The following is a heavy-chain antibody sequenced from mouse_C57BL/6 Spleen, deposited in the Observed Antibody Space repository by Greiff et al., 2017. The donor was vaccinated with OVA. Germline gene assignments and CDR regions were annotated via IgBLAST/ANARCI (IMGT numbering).Heavy chain of an antibody. CDR1: GYAFTNYL. J-gene: IGHJ2*01. Sequence: QVQLQQSGAELVRPGTSVKVSCKASGYAFTNYLIEWVKQRPGQGLEWIGVINPGSGGTNYNEKFQGKATLTADKSSSTAYMQLSSLTSEDSAVYFCAREYYFDYWGQGTTLTVSS. CDR2: INPGSGGT. CDR3: AREYYFDY. V-gene: IGHV1-54*01.